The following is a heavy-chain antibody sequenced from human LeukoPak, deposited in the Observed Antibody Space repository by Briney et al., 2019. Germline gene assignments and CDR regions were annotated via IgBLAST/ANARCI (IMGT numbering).Heavy chain of an antibody. D-gene: IGHD2-15*01. CDR2: ISWNSGSI. CDR3: AKDNKVVGYYYYYMDV. CDR1: GFTFDDYA. V-gene: IGHV3-9*01. J-gene: IGHJ6*03. Sequence: GGSLRLSCAASGFTFDDYAMHWVRQAPGKGLEWASGISWNSGSIGYADSVKGRFTISRDNAKNSPYLQMNSLRAEDTALYYCAKDNKVVGYYYYYMDVWGKGTTVTVSS.